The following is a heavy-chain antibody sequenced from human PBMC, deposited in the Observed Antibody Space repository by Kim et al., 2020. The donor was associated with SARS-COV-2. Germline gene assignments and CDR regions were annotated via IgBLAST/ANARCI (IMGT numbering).Heavy chain of an antibody. D-gene: IGHD5-18*01. V-gene: IGHV3-33*05. CDR1: GFTFSSYG. Sequence: GGSLRLSCAASGFTFSSYGMHWVRQAPGKGLEWVAVISYDGSNKYYADSVKGRFTISRDNSKNTLYLQMNSLRAEDTAVYYCARPRRYRDWYFDLWGRGTLVTVSS. CDR2: ISYDGSNK. CDR3: ARPRRYRDWYFDL. J-gene: IGHJ2*01.